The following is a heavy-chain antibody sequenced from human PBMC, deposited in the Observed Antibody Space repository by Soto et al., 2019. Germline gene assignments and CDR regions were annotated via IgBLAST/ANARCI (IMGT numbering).Heavy chain of an antibody. J-gene: IGHJ6*02. CDR3: PRPSYGDYSENYYYYGIDV. CDR2: IYPGDSDT. CDR1: GYSFTSYW. D-gene: IGHD4-17*01. Sequence: PGESLKISCKGSGYSFTSYWIGWVRQMPGKGMEWMEIIYPGDSDTRYSPSFQGQVTISADKSISTAYLQWSSLKASDTAMYYGPRPSYGDYSENYYYYGIDVWGQGTTVTVSS. V-gene: IGHV5-51*01.